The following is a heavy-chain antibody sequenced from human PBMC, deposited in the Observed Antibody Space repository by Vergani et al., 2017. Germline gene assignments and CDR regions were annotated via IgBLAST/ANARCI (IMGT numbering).Heavy chain of an antibody. CDR3: AREVRGYYDSSGYYHPNAFDI. V-gene: IGHV3-21*01. Sequence: EVQLLESGGGLVQPGGSLRLSCAASGFTFSSYSMNWVRQAPGKGLEWVSSISSSSSYIYYADSVKGRFTISRDNAKNSLYLQMNSLRAADTAVYYCAREVRGYYDSSGYYHPNAFDIWGQGTMVTVSS. CDR1: GFTFSSYS. J-gene: IGHJ3*02. D-gene: IGHD3-22*01. CDR2: ISSSSSYI.